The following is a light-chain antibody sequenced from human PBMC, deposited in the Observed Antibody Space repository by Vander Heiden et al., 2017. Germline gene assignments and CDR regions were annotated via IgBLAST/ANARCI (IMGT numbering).Light chain of an antibody. CDR2: GNS. Sequence: QSVLTQPPSVSGAPGQRVTLSCTGSSSNIGAGYDVHWYQQLPGTAPKLLIYGNSNRPSGVPDRISGSKSGTSASLAITGLQAEDEADYYCQSYDSSLSGNVVFGGGTKLTVL. J-gene: IGLJ2*01. CDR1: SSNIGAGYD. V-gene: IGLV1-40*01. CDR3: QSYDSSLSGNVV.